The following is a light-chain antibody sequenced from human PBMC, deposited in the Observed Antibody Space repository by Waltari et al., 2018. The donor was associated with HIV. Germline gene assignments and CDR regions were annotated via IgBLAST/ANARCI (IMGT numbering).Light chain of an antibody. J-gene: IGKJ3*01. CDR1: QSVGDK. V-gene: IGKV3-15*01. Sequence: EIVMTQSPASLSMSLGERATLSCRASQSVGDKLAWYSQKPGQAPRLLTYATSTRATGIPARFSGSGSGTEFTLTIGSLQPEDFALYYCQHYDNWPPRFGQGTKVDIK. CDR3: QHYDNWPPR. CDR2: ATS.